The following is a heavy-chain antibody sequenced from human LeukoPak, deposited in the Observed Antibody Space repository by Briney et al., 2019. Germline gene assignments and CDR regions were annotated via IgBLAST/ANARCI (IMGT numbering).Heavy chain of an antibody. CDR3: AREANPSSWYSIDY. V-gene: IGHV3-21*01. CDR2: INSNGNSK. Sequence: GGSLRLSCAASGFTFSSYPMNWVRQAPGKGLEWVSSINSNGNSKYYADSVKGRFTISRDNAKNSLYLQMNSLRAEDTAVYYCAREANPSSWYSIDYWGQGTLVTVSS. CDR1: GFTFSSYP. D-gene: IGHD6-13*01. J-gene: IGHJ4*02.